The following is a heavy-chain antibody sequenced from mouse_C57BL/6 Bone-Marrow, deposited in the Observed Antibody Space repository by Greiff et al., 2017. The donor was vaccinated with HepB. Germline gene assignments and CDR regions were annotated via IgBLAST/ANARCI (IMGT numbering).Heavy chain of an antibody. CDR2: INPSSGYT. J-gene: IGHJ2*01. CDR3: ARGVLRSLFDY. CDR1: GYTFTSYT. D-gene: IGHD1-1*01. V-gene: IGHV1-4*01. Sequence: QVQLQQSGAELARPGASVKMSCKASGYTFTSYTMHWVKQRPGQGLEWIGYINPSSGYTKYNQKFKDKATLTADKSSSTAYMQLSSLTSEDSAVYYCARGVLRSLFDYWGQGTTLTVSS.